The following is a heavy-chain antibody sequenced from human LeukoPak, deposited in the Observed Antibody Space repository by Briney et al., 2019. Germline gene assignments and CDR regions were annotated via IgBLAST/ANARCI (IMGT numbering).Heavy chain of an antibody. D-gene: IGHD3-10*01. Sequence: GSLRHSCAASGFTFSSYWMSWVRQAPGKGREWVANIKQDGSEKYYVDSVKGRFTISRDNAKNSLYLQMNSLRAEDTAVYYCARVKYYYGAGSDYFDYWGQGTLVTVSS. V-gene: IGHV3-7*03. J-gene: IGHJ4*02. CDR1: GFTFSSYW. CDR2: IKQDGSEK. CDR3: ARVKYYYGAGSDYFDY.